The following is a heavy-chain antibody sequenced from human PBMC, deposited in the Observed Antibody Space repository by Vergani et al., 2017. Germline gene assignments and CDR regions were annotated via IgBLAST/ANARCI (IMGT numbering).Heavy chain of an antibody. CDR2: INHSGST. D-gene: IGHD6-13*01. Sequence: QVQLQQWGAGLLKPSETLSLTCAVYGGSFSGYYWSWIRQPPGKGLEWIGEINHSGSTNSNPSLKSRVTISVDTSKNQCSLKLISVTAADTAVYYCARVPRSSPIDYWGQGTLVTVSS. CDR1: GGSFSGYY. V-gene: IGHV4-34*01. J-gene: IGHJ4*02. CDR3: ARVPRSSPIDY.